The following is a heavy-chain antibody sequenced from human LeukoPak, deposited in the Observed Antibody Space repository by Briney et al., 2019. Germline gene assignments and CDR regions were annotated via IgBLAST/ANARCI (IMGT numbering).Heavy chain of an antibody. CDR1: GFTFGNYW. CDR2: IKQDGSAV. J-gene: IGHJ5*02. CDR3: ARWAGVSDL. Sequence: GGPLRLSCAASGFTFGNYWMTWVRQAPGKGPEWVANIKQDGSAVHYVDSVKGRFTISRDNAKNSLSLQMNSLRVEDTAVYYCARWAGVSDLWGQGTLVTVSS. V-gene: IGHV3-7*01. D-gene: IGHD3-10*01.